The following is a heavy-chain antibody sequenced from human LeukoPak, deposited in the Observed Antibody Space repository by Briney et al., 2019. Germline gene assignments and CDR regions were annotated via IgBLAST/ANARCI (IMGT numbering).Heavy chain of an antibody. D-gene: IGHD4-17*01. CDR2: ISGSGDRT. V-gene: IGHV3-23*01. J-gene: IGHJ3*02. CDR1: GFTFSSYA. Sequence: GGSLRLSCAASGFTFSSYAMTWVRQAPGKGLEWVSSISGSGDRTMYADSVKGRFTISRDNFKNTLYLQMNSLRAEDTALYHCAKDPNGDYIGAFDMWGQGTMVTVSS. CDR3: AKDPNGDYIGAFDM.